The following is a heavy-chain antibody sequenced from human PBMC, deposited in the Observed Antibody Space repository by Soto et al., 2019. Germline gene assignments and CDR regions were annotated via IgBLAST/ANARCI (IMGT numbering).Heavy chain of an antibody. J-gene: IGHJ4*02. Sequence: QMQLVQSGPEVKKPGTSVKVSCKDSGFSFSNSAVQWVRQARGQRLEWIGWIVVGSGNTNYAQKFQERVTITRDMSTSTAYLELSSLTSEDTAFYYCEADLGVGSTLDYWGQGTLVTVSS. V-gene: IGHV1-58*01. CDR2: IVVGSGNT. D-gene: IGHD1-26*01. CDR1: GFSFSNSA. CDR3: EADLGVGSTLDY.